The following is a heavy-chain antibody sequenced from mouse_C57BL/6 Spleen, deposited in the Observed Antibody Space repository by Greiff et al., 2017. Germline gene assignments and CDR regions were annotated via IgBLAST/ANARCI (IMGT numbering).Heavy chain of an antibody. V-gene: IGHV5-17*01. CDR3: ARREIYYDYEDYAMDY. CDR2: ISSGRSTI. Sequence: EVKLMESGGGLVKPGGSLKLSCAASGFTFSDYGMPWVRQAPEKGLEWVAYISSGRSTIYYADKVKGRFTSSIDNAENTLFLQMTSLRSEDTAMYYCARREIYYDYEDYAMDYWGQGTSVTVSS. D-gene: IGHD2-4*01. CDR1: GFTFSDYG. J-gene: IGHJ4*01.